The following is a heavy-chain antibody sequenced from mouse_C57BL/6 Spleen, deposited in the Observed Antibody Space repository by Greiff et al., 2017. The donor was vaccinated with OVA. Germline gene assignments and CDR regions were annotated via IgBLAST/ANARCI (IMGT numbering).Heavy chain of an antibody. CDR3: ARGGYDGVDY. CDR2: IYPGSGST. J-gene: IGHJ2*01. CDR1: GYTFTSYW. Sequence: QVHVKQPGAELVKPGASVKMSCKASGYTFTSYWITWVKQRPGQGLEWIGDIYPGSGSTNYNEKFKSKATLTVDTSSSTAYMQLSSLTSEDSAVYYCARGGYDGVDYWGQGTTLTVSS. D-gene: IGHD2-2*01. V-gene: IGHV1-55*01.